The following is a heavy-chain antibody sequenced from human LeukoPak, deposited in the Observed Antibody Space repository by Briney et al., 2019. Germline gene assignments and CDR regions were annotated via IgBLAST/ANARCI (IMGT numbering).Heavy chain of an antibody. J-gene: IGHJ4*02. D-gene: IGHD3-3*01. V-gene: IGHV1-58*02. Sequence: SVKVPCKASGFTFTSSAMQWVRQARGQRLEWIGWIVVGSGNTNYAQKFQERVTITRDMSTSTAYMELSSLRSEDTAVYYCAAANYDFWSGWTFDYWGQGTLVTVSS. CDR3: AAANYDFWSGWTFDY. CDR2: IVVGSGNT. CDR1: GFTFTSSA.